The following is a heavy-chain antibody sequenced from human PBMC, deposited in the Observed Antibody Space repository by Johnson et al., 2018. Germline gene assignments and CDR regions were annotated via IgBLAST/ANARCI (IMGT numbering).Heavy chain of an antibody. J-gene: IGHJ6*02. CDR1: GFTFDDYA. Sequence: QLVESGGGLVQPGRSLRLSCAASGFTFDDYAMHWVRQAPGKGLEWVSGISWNSGSIGYADSVKGRFTISRDNAKNSLYLQMTSLRGEDTGWYYCAKDMGIAAAGASYGMAVWGQGATVTVSS. D-gene: IGHD6-13*01. V-gene: IGHV3-9*01. CDR2: ISWNSGSI. CDR3: AKDMGIAAAGASYGMAV.